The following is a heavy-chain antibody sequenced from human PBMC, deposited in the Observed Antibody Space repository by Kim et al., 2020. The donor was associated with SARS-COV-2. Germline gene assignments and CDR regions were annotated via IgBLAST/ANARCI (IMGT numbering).Heavy chain of an antibody. D-gene: IGHD5-12*01. CDR2: WHT. Sequence: WHTDYAVSVKSRITINPDTSKNQFSLQLNSVTPEDTAVYYCAGQDSGYIQFWGQGTLVTVSS. CDR3: AGQDSGYIQF. J-gene: IGHJ4*02. V-gene: IGHV6-1*01.